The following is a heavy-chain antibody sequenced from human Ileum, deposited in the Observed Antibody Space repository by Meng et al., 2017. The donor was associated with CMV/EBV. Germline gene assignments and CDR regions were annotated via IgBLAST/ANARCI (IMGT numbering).Heavy chain of an antibody. CDR3: ARIYRYYGSGTATVDS. CDR1: AASISSSDYF. J-gene: IGHJ4*02. Sequence: QLQLQESGPGRVKPSETLSLTCTVPAASISSSDYFWGWIRQAPGKGLEWIGNIKYSGSTYYNPSLRNGGTISIDTTKNQFSLKLIAVTAADTAVFYCARIYRYYGSGTATVDSWGLGTLVTVSS. D-gene: IGHD3-10*01. CDR2: IKYSGST. V-gene: IGHV4-39*07.